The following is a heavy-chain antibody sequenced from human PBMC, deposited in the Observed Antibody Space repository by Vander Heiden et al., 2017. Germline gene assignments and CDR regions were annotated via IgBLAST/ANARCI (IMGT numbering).Heavy chain of an antibody. CDR3: AKGVSSSWYLYYYYGMDV. Sequence: QVQLVESGGGVVQPGRSLRLSCAASGFTFSTYGMHWVRQAPGKGLEWVAVISYDGSNKYYADSVKGRFTSSRDNSKNTLYLQMNSLRAEDTAVYYCAKGVSSSWYLYYYYGMDVWGQGTTVTVSS. CDR1: GFTFSTYG. J-gene: IGHJ6*02. D-gene: IGHD6-13*01. V-gene: IGHV3-30*18. CDR2: ISYDGSNK.